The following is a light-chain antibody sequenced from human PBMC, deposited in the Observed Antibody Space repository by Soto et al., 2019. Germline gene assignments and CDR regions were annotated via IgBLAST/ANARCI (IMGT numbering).Light chain of an antibody. J-gene: IGKJ3*01. CDR2: GAF. V-gene: IGKV3-20*01. Sequence: EIVLTQSPGTLSLSLGERAALSCRASQTVTNNYLARYQQKPGQAPRLLIYGAFARATGIPDRFRGSGPGTDFPLSITRLEPEGFAVYYCLQYATPYQFTFGPGTKVDI. CDR1: QTVTNNY. CDR3: LQYATPYQFT.